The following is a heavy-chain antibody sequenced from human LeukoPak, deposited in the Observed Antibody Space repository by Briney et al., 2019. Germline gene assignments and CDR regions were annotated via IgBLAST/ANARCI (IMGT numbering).Heavy chain of an antibody. D-gene: IGHD6-19*01. Sequence: ASVKVSCKASGYTFTSYYMHWVRQAPGQGLEWMGIINPSGGSTSYAQKFQGRVTMTRDTSTSTVYMELSSLRSENTAVYYCARRYSSGWFDYWGQGTLVTVSS. CDR2: INPSGGST. J-gene: IGHJ4*02. CDR3: ARRYSSGWFDY. CDR1: GYTFTSYY. V-gene: IGHV1-46*01.